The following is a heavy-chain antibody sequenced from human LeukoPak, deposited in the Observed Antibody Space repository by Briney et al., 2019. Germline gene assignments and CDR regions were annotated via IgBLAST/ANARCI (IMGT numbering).Heavy chain of an antibody. J-gene: IGHJ6*03. D-gene: IGHD3-3*01. CDR3: ATEVSPYYDFWSGYYMDV. V-gene: IGHV1-24*01. Sequence: ASVKVSRKVAGYTLTELSMHWVRQAPGKGLEWMGGFDPEDGETIYAQKFQGRVTMTEDTPTDTAYMELSSLRSEDTAVYYCATEVSPYYDFWSGYYMDVWGKGPTVTVSS. CDR1: GYTLTELS. CDR2: FDPEDGET.